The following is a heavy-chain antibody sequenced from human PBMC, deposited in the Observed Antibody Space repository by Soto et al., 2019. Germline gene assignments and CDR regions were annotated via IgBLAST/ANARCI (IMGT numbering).Heavy chain of an antibody. CDR3: ARGREAALAYCGGDCYSRAFDI. Sequence: SVKVSCKASGGTFSSYAISWVRQAPGQGLEWMGGIIPIFGTANYAQKFQGRVTITADESTSTTYMELSSLRSEDTAVYYCARGREAALAYCGGDCYSRAFDIWGQGTMVTVSS. J-gene: IGHJ3*02. CDR1: GGTFSSYA. D-gene: IGHD2-21*02. CDR2: IIPIFGTA. V-gene: IGHV1-69*13.